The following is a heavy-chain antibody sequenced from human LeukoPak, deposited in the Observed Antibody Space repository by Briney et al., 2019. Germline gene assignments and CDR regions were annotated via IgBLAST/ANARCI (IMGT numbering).Heavy chain of an antibody. D-gene: IGHD3-3*01. CDR1: GFTFSSYS. Sequence: TGGSLRLSCAGSGFTFSSYSMNWVRQAPGKGLEWVSSIGSSGRYTYYADSMKGRFSISRDNAKSSLFLQMNSLRVEDAAVYYCARMQLFGLGNYYYYYMDVWGKGTTVTVSS. J-gene: IGHJ6*03. CDR3: ARMQLFGLGNYYYYYMDV. CDR2: IGSSGRYT. V-gene: IGHV3-21*06.